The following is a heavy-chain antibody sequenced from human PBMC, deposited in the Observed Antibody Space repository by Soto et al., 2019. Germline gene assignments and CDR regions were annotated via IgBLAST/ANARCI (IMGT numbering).Heavy chain of an antibody. CDR1: GGTFSSYA. J-gene: IGHJ5*02. Sequence: QVQLVQSGAEVKKPGSSVKVSCKASGGTFSSYAISWVRQAPGQGLEWMGGIIPICGTANYAQKFQGRVTITADQSTSTAYMELSSLRSEDTAVYYCAREGYYYDSSGSQSGRCDPWCQGTLVTVSS. CDR3: AREGYYYDSSGSQSGRCDP. D-gene: IGHD3-22*01. V-gene: IGHV1-69*01. CDR2: IIPICGTA.